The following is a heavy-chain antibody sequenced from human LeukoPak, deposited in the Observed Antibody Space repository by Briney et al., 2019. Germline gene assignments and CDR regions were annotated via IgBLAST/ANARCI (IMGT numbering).Heavy chain of an antibody. J-gene: IGHJ4*02. V-gene: IGHV4-34*01. CDR3: ARRRGGYSYGRCYFDY. D-gene: IGHD5-18*01. CDR1: GGSFSGYY. CDR2: INHSGST. Sequence: SETLSLTCAVYGGSFSGYYWSWIRQPPGKGLEWIGEINHSGSTNYNPSLKSRVTISVDTSKNQFFLKLSSVTAADTAVYYCARRRGGYSYGRCYFDYWGQGTLVTVSS.